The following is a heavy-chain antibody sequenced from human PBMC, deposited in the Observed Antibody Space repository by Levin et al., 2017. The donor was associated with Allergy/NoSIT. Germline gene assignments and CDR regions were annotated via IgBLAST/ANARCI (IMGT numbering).Heavy chain of an antibody. V-gene: IGHV3-23*01. CDR2: ISAGDART. Sequence: GGSLRLSCAASGFTFSSYVMNWIRQAPGKGLEWVSSISAGDARTYYADSVKGRFTISRDNSKNTLYLQMNSLRVEDTAVYYCANGYTSSWAFDYWGQGTLVTVSS. CDR1: GFTFSSYV. D-gene: IGHD3-16*02. CDR3: ANGYTSSWAFDY. J-gene: IGHJ4*02.